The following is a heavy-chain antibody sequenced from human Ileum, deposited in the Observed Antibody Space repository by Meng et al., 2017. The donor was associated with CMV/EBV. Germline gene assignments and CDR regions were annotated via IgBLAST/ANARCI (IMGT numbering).Heavy chain of an antibody. CDR1: GESFSHYY. Sequence: QAHLPQWGAGLLNPSETLTLTCAVYGESFSHYYWTWIRQSPGKGLEWIGEIYRDGTTNYDPSLKSRVSISEDTSKNQFSLKLTSVTAADTAVYYCARSTKADCWEVLTYWGQGTLVTVSS. V-gene: IGHV4-34*01. D-gene: IGHD2-21*02. CDR3: ARSTKADCWEVLTY. J-gene: IGHJ4*02. CDR2: IYRDGTT.